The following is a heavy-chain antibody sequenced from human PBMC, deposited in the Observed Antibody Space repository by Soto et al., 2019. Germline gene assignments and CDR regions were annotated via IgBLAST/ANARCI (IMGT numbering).Heavy chain of an antibody. V-gene: IGHV3-30-3*01. D-gene: IGHD5-18*01. Sequence: PGGSLRLSCAASGFPFSSYAMHWVRQAPGKGLEWVAVISYDGSNKYYADSVKGRFTISRDNSKNTLYLQMNSLRAEDTAVYYCARDHRRGYSYGYYFDYWGQGTLVTVSS. CDR3: ARDHRRGYSYGYYFDY. CDR2: ISYDGSNK. CDR1: GFPFSSYA. J-gene: IGHJ4*02.